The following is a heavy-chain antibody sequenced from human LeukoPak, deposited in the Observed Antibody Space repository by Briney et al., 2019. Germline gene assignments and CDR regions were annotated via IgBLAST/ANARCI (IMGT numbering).Heavy chain of an antibody. Sequence: PGGSLRLSCAASGFTVSSHYMSWVRQTPGKGLEWVSVIFSGGSTYYADSVKGRFTISRDNSKNTLYLQMNSLRAEDTAVYYCARDPGGPHTVKWVAFDIWGQGTMVTVSS. CDR3: ARDPGGPHTVKWVAFDI. D-gene: IGHD2-2*02. J-gene: IGHJ3*02. CDR2: IFSGGST. V-gene: IGHV3-53*01. CDR1: GFTVSSHY.